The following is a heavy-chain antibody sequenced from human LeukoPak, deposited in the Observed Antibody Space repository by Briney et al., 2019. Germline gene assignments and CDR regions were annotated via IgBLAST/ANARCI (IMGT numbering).Heavy chain of an antibody. Sequence: SGTLSLTCAVYGGSFSGYYWSWIRQPPGKGLEWIGEINHSGSTNYNPSLKSRVTISVDTSKNQFSLKLSSVTAADTAVYYCARGIADYYYYYYMDVWGKGTTVTVSS. CDR3: ARGIADYYYYYYMDV. J-gene: IGHJ6*03. CDR2: INHSGST. D-gene: IGHD2-21*01. CDR1: GGSFSGYY. V-gene: IGHV4-34*01.